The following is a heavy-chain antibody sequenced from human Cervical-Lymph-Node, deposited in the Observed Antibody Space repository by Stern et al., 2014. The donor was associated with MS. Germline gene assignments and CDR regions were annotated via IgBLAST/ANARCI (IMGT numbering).Heavy chain of an antibody. J-gene: IGHJ4*02. CDR1: GFSLSTSGVG. Sequence: ESGPTLVKPTQTLTLTCTFSGFSLSTSGVGVGWIRQPPGKALEWLAFIYGDDSKRYSPSLKNRLTITKDTSKNQVVLTMNNMDPVDTATFYCATHAPGVVPAALDYWGQGTLVTVS. CDR3: ATHAPGVVPAALDY. D-gene: IGHD2-2*01. CDR2: IYGDDSK. V-gene: IGHV2-5*02.